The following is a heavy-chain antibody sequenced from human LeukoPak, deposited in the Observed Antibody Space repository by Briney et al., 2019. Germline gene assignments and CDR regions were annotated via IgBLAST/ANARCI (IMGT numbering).Heavy chain of an antibody. Sequence: GASVKVSCKDSGYTFTGYYMHWVRQAPGQGLEWMGWINPNSGGTNYAQKFQGRVTMTRDTSISTAYMELSRLRSDDTAVYYCARNAAAAGTGYYYYGMDVWGQGTTVTVSS. CDR3: ARNAAAAGTGYYYYGMDV. D-gene: IGHD6-13*01. CDR1: GYTFTGYY. J-gene: IGHJ6*02. CDR2: INPNSGGT. V-gene: IGHV1-2*02.